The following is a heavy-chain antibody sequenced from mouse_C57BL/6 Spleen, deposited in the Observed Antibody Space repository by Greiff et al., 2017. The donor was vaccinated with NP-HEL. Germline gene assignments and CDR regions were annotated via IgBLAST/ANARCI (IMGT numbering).Heavy chain of an antibody. CDR2: IYPGSGST. D-gene: IGHD1-1*01. CDR1: GYTFTSYW. Sequence: VQLQQPGAELVKPGASVKMSCKASGYTFTSYWITWVKQRPGQGLEWIGDIYPGSGSTNYNEKFKSKATLTVDTSSSTAYMQLSSLTSEDSAVYYCASGGFGYGSSYDYWGQGTTLTVSS. CDR3: ASGGFGYGSSYDY. V-gene: IGHV1-55*01. J-gene: IGHJ2*01.